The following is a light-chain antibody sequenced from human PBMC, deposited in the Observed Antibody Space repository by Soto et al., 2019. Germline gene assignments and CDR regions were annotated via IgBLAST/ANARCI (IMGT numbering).Light chain of an antibody. CDR2: EVS. CDR1: SSDVGGYNF. CDR3: SSYTNSSTLVG. V-gene: IGLV2-14*01. Sequence: QSALTQPASVSGSPGQPITISCTGTSSDVGGYNFVSWYQHHPGKAPKLIIYEVSNRPSGVSNRFSASKSGNTASLTISGLQAEDEADYYCSSYTNSSTLVGFGGGTKVTVL. J-gene: IGLJ2*01.